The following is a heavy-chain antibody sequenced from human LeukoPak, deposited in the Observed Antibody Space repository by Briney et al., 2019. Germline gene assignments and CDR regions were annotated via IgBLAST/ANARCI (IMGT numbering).Heavy chain of an antibody. V-gene: IGHV3-74*01. CDR2: ISSDGSST. CDR1: GFTFSNYW. CDR3: ARDSNNYYYYMDV. J-gene: IGHJ6*03. D-gene: IGHD3-3*02. Sequence: GGSLRLSCAASGFTFSNYWMHWVRQAPGKGLVWVSRISSDGSSTSYADSVKGRFTISRDNAKNSLYLQMNSLRAEDTSVYYCARDSNNYYYYMDVWGKGTTVTVSS.